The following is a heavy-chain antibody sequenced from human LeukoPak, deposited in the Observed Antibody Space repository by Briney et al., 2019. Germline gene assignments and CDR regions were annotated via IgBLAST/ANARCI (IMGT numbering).Heavy chain of an antibody. CDR3: ARDQSSWFPTGWFDP. CDR1: GFTFSTYA. J-gene: IGHJ5*02. CDR2: ISYDGGNK. Sequence: GGSLRLSCAASGFTFSTYATHWVRQAPGKGLEWVAVISYDGGNKYYADSVKGRFTISRDNSKNTLYLQMNSLRAEDTSVYYCARDQSSWFPTGWFDPWGQGTLVTVSS. V-gene: IGHV3-30*04. D-gene: IGHD6-13*01.